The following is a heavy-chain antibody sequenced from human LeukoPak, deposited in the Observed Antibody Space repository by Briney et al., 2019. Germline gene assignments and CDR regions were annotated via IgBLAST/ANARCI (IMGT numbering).Heavy chain of an antibody. D-gene: IGHD3-9*01. Sequence: GGSLRLSCAASGFTFNSYAMSWVRQAPGKGLEWVSTIGFGDDSAYYADSVKGRFTISRDNSKNTLYLQMNYLRAEDTAVYYCAKDPTSVGGRHDWLLDSWGQGTLVTLSS. J-gene: IGHJ5*02. CDR1: GFTFNSYA. CDR3: AKDPTSVGGRHDWLLDS. CDR2: IGFGDDSA. V-gene: IGHV3-23*01.